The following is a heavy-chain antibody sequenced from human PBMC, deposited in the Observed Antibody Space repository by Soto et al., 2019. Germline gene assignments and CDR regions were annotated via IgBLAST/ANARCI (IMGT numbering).Heavy chain of an antibody. Sequence: GESLKISCKGSGYTFTDYWIGWVRQLPGKGLEWMGIIYPGDSDTRYSPSFQGHVTITVDKSTNTAYLQMNSLRAEDTAVYYCARDFQTQNCSSTTCSHFYYNAMDVWGQGTPVTVSS. V-gene: IGHV5-51*01. CDR2: IYPGDSDT. CDR3: ARDFQTQNCSSTTCSHFYYNAMDV. CDR1: GYTFTDYW. D-gene: IGHD2-2*01. J-gene: IGHJ6*02.